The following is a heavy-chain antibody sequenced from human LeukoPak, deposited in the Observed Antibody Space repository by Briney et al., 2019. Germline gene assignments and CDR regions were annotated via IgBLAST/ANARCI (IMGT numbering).Heavy chain of an antibody. CDR1: ERPISRNS. CDR3: ARTWVYYFDY. Sequence: LTCPNSERPISRNSNYWGWIHQSTGKGLEWVSSISSSSSYIYYADSVKGRFTISRDNAKNSLYLQMNSLRAEDTAVYYCARTWVYYFDYWGQGTLVTVSS. D-gene: IGHD6-13*01. J-gene: IGHJ4*02. CDR2: ISSSSSYI. V-gene: IGHV3-21*01.